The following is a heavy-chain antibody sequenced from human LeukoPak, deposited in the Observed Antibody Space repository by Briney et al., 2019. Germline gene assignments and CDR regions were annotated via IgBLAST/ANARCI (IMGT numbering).Heavy chain of an antibody. D-gene: IGHD3-10*01. CDR3: AKGDYYYGSGSENTKPYYFDY. J-gene: IGHJ4*02. Sequence: GSLRLSCAASGFTFSSYAMSWVRQAPGKGLEWVSAISGSGGSTYYADSVKGRFTISRDNSKNTLYLQMNSLRAEDTAVYYCAKGDYYYGSGSENTKPYYFDYWGQGTLVTVSS. V-gene: IGHV3-23*01. CDR1: GFTFSSYA. CDR2: ISGSGGST.